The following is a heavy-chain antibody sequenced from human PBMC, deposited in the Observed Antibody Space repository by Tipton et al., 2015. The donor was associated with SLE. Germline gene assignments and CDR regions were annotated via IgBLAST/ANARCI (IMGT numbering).Heavy chain of an antibody. J-gene: IGHJ4*02. CDR3: ARGLFSDYGIDS. Sequence: SLRLSCVASGSGTSNYMDWGRHGPGKGLVWVSRRKTDDGYTSYADSVKGRSTISRDNAKNSVYLQMNSLRAEDTAVYYCARGLFSDYGIDSWGQGTLVTVSS. CDR2: RKTDDGYT. V-gene: IGHV3-74*01. CDR1: GSGTSNY. D-gene: IGHD4-17*01.